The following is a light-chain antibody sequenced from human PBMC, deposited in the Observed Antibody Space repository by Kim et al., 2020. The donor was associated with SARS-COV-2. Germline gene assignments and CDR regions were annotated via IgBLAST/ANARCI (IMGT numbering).Light chain of an antibody. CDR2: GKN. V-gene: IGLV3-19*01. CDR1: SLRSYY. CDR3: NSRDSSGNHQG. J-gene: IGLJ3*02. Sequence: SSELTQDPAVSVALGQTVRITCQGDSLRSYYASWYQQKLGQAPVLVIYGKNNRPSGIPDRFSGSSSGNTASLTITGAQAEDEADYYCNSRDSSGNHQGFG.